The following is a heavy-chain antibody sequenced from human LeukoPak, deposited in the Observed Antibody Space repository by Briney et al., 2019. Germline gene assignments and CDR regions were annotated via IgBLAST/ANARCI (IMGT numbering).Heavy chain of an antibody. CDR3: AKAPVTSCRGAYCYPFDY. J-gene: IGHJ4*02. CDR2: ISSTYAGT. V-gene: IGHV3-23*01. D-gene: IGHD2-21*01. CDR1: GFSLSSYA. Sequence: GGALRLSCAASGFSLSSYAMSWLRQAPGKGLEWVSAISSTYAGTYHADSVRGRFTISRDSSKNTLYLQMNSLRAEDAAVYYCAKAPVTSCRGAYCYPFDYWGQGTLVTVSS.